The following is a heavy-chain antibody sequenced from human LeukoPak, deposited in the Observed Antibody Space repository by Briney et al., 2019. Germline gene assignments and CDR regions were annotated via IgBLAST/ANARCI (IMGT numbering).Heavy chain of an antibody. CDR3: ARRDSSSWIMDV. J-gene: IGHJ6*03. CDR1: GNSLTNYW. D-gene: IGHD6-13*01. V-gene: IGHV5-51*01. Sequence: GESLKISCKAAGNSLTNYWIGWVRQMPGKGLEWMGIIYPGDSNTRYSPSFQGQVTISADKSINTAYLQWSSLKASDTAMYYCARRDSSSWIMDVWGKGTTVTVSS. CDR2: IYPGDSNT.